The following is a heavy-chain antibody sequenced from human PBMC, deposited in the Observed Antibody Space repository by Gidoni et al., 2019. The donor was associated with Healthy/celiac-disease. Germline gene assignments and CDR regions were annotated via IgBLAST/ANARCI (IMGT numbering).Heavy chain of an antibody. J-gene: IGHJ4*02. Sequence: EVQLVESGGGLVQPGRSLGLSCTASGFTFGHYAMSWFRQAPGKGLGGVGISRRKDDGGTTEDAASVKGRFTITRDDSKSIAYLQMNSLKTEDTAVYYCTRVKVGWLRYYLDYWGQGTLVTVSS. D-gene: IGHD5-12*01. V-gene: IGHV3-49*03. CDR1: GFTFGHYA. CDR3: TRVKVGWLRYYLDY. CDR2: SRRKDDGGTT.